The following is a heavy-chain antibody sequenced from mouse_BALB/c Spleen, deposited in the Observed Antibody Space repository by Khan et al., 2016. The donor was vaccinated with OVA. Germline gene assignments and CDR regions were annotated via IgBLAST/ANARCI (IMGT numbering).Heavy chain of an antibody. J-gene: IGHJ2*01. V-gene: IGHV3-2*02. CDR2: ISYSGVT. CDR3: ARGNYYGYYFDY. D-gene: IGHD1-1*01. CDR1: GYSITSGYA. Sequence: EVQLQESGPGLVKPSQSLSLTCTVTGYSITSGYAWNWIRQFPGNKLEWMGYISYSGVTSYTPSLKSRISITRDTSKNQSFLQLTSVTTEDTANYYCARGNYYGYYFDYWGQGTTLTVSS.